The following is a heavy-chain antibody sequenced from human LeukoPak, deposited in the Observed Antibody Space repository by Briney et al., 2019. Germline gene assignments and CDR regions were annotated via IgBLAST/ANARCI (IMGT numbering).Heavy chain of an antibody. CDR1: GVYISSSSYY. Sequence: SGTLSLTCTVSGVYISSSSYYWGWIRQPPGENLEWIGSIYYSGSTYYNPSLKSRVTISVDTSKNQFSLKLSSVTAADTAVYYCARLGYCTNAVCYNWFDPWGQGTLVTVSS. J-gene: IGHJ5*02. D-gene: IGHD2-8*01. CDR2: IYYSGST. V-gene: IGHV4-39*01. CDR3: ARLGYCTNAVCYNWFDP.